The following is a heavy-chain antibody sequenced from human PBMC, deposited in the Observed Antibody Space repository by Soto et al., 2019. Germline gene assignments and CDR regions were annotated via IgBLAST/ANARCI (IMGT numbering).Heavy chain of an antibody. D-gene: IGHD6-6*01. V-gene: IGHV3-23*01. J-gene: IGHJ6*02. CDR3: AKARDSSSSARPGGYYGMDV. CDR2: ISGSGGST. Sequence: GGSLRLSRSTPGFTFCSFSLSWVPPAPGKGVELFSAISGSGGSTYYADSVKGRFTISRDNSKNTLYLQMNSLRAEDTAVYYCAKARDSSSSARPGGYYGMDVWGQGTTVTVSS. CDR1: GFTFCSFS.